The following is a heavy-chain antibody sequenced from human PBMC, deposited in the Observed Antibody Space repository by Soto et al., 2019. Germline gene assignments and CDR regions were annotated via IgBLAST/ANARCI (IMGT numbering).Heavy chain of an antibody. D-gene: IGHD3-9*01. CDR1: GYTFTNYY. Sequence: ASVKVSCKTSGYTFTNYYMHWVRQAPGQGLEWMGWINPNSGDTNYAQRFQGRVTMTRDTSITTAYMELRRLRSDDTAVYYCARMTYYDILTGYSPYLAYAMDVWGQGTTVTVS. V-gene: IGHV1-2*02. CDR3: ARMTYYDILTGYSPYLAYAMDV. CDR2: INPNSGDT. J-gene: IGHJ6*02.